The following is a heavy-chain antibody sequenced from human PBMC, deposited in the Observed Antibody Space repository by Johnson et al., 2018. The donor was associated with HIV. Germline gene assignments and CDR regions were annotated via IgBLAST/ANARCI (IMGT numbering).Heavy chain of an antibody. Sequence: QVQLVESGGGVVQPGRSLRLSCAASGFTFSSYAMHWVRQAPGKGLEWVSVIYSGGSTYYADSVKGRFTISRDNSKNTLYLQMNSLRAEDTAVYYCAKDQTPHLAAAGDDAFDIWGQGTMVTVSS. D-gene: IGHD6-13*01. CDR1: GFTFSSYA. CDR3: AKDQTPHLAAAGDDAFDI. CDR2: IYSGGST. V-gene: IGHV3-NL1*01. J-gene: IGHJ3*02.